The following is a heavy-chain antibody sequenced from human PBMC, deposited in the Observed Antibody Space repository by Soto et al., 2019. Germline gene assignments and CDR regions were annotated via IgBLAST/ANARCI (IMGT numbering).Heavy chain of an antibody. CDR3: YSEGT. Sequence: QVQLQESGPGLVKPSETLSLTCTVFGGSVSSADYSWSCIRQHPGKGLEWIGYIYSNEKTFFNQSLQRRVSLSVDTSKNQFSLKLRSVTAAATAVHYCYSEGTWGQGTLVIVSS. CDR1: GGSVSSADYS. J-gene: IGHJ4*02. D-gene: IGHD2-15*01. V-gene: IGHV4-31*03. CDR2: IYSNEKT.